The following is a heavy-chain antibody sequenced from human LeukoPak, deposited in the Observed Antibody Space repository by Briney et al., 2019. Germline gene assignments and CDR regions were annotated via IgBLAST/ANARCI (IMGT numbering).Heavy chain of an antibody. CDR3: ARAPRITMVRGVIYWFDP. D-gene: IGHD3-10*01. Sequence: ASVKVSCKVSGGTFSYAISWVRQATGQGLEWMGWMNPNSGNTGYAQKFQGRVTITRNTSISTAYMELSSLRSEDTAVYYCARAPRITMVRGVIYWFDPWGQGTLVTVSS. J-gene: IGHJ5*02. V-gene: IGHV1-8*03. CDR2: MNPNSGNT. CDR1: GGTFSYA.